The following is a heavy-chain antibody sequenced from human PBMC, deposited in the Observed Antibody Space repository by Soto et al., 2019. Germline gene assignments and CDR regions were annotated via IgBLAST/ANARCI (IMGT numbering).Heavy chain of an antibody. J-gene: IGHJ3*02. CDR1: GFTFSSYA. V-gene: IGHV3-30-3*01. Sequence: GGSLRLSCAASGFTFSSYAMHWVRQAPGKGLEWVAVISYDGSNKYYADSVKGRFTISRDNSKNTLYLQMNSLRAEDTAVYYSLTHSSSSGEAMRDSWGQGKMVTISS. CDR3: LTHSSSSGEAMRDS. CDR2: ISYDGSNK. D-gene: IGHD6-6*01.